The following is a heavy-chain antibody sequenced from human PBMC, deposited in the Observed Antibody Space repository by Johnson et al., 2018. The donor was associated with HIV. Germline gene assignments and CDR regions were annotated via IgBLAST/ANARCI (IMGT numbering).Heavy chain of an antibody. V-gene: IGHV3-33*01. CDR3: ARATDQRLDAFDI. CDR2: IWFDGSNK. Sequence: VRQAPGKGLEWVAVIWFDGSNKYYADSVKGRFTISRDNSKNTLYLQMNSLRAEDTAVYYCARATDQRLDAFDIWGQGTMVTVSS. J-gene: IGHJ3*02. D-gene: IGHD6-25*01.